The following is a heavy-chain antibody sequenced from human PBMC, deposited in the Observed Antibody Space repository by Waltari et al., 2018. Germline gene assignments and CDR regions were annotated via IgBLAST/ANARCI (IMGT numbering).Heavy chain of an antibody. CDR1: GYTFTSYD. CDR3: VRHPIANNYAYIENWFDT. V-gene: IGHV1-8*01. D-gene: IGHD3-16*01. J-gene: IGHJ5*02. Sequence: QVQLVQSGAEVKKPGASVRVSCKASGYTFTSYDINWVGQATGQGLEWWGWMNAENGHTGNGQKFQGRLTMTRDTSISTADMELSSLTSEDTAVYFCVRHPIANNYAYIENWFDTWGQGTLVTVSS. CDR2: MNAENGHT.